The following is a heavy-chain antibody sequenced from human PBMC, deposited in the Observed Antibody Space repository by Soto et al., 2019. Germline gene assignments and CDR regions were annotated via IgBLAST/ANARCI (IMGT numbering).Heavy chain of an antibody. V-gene: IGHV2-26*01. Sequence: QVTLKVSGPVLVKPTETLTLTCTVSGFSLSNARMGVSWIRQPPGKALEWLAHIFSNDEKSYSTSLKSRLTISKDTSKSQVVLTMTNMDPVDTATYYCARIRAAAGTVYYYYMDVWGKGTTVTVSS. CDR1: GFSLSNARMG. CDR2: IFSNDEK. CDR3: ARIRAAAGTVYYYYMDV. J-gene: IGHJ6*03. D-gene: IGHD6-13*01.